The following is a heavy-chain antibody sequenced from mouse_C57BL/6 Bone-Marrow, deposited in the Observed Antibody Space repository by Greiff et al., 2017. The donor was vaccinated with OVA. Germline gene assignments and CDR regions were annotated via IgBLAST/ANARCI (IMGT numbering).Heavy chain of an antibody. V-gene: IGHV1-69*01. CDR2: IDPSDSYT. J-gene: IGHJ3*01. CDR3: ARARNYYGSSAWFAY. CDR1: GYTFTSYW. D-gene: IGHD1-1*01. Sequence: QVQLQQPGAELVMPGASVKLSCKASGYTFTSYWMHWVKQRPGQGLEWIGEIDPSDSYTNYNQKFKGQSTLTVDKSSSTAYMQLSSLTSEDSAVYYWARARNYYGSSAWFAYWGQGTLVTVSA.